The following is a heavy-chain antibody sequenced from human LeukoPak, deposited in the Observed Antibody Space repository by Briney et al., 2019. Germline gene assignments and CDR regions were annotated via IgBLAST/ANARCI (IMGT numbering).Heavy chain of an antibody. Sequence: GGSLRLSCAASGITLTNAWLSWVRQAPGKGLEWVGRIKDKTDGGETDYAAPVKDRFTISRDDSKNTLYLQMNNLKTEDTVVYYCTTGAWLSQDYWGQGTVVTVSA. V-gene: IGHV3-15*01. J-gene: IGHJ4*02. CDR1: GITLTNAW. CDR2: IKDKTDGGET. D-gene: IGHD3-22*01. CDR3: TTGAWLSQDY.